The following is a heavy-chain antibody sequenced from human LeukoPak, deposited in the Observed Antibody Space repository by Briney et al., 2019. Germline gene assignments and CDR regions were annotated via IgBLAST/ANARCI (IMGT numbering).Heavy chain of an antibody. CDR3: ARGRPHGNDY. V-gene: IGHV3-74*01. D-gene: IGHD4-23*01. CDR2: IASDGSST. CDR1: GFTFSSYW. J-gene: IGHJ4*02. Sequence: GGSLRLSCAASGFTFSSYWMNWVRQAPGKGLVWVSRIASDGSSTTYADSVKGRFSISRDNAKNTLYLQMNSLRVEDTAVYYCARGRPHGNDYWGQGTLVTVSS.